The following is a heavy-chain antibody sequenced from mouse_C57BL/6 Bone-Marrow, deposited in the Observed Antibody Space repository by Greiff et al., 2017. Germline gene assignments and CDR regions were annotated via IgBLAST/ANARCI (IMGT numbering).Heavy chain of an antibody. CDR1: GYTFTSYW. J-gene: IGHJ2*01. V-gene: IGHV1-50*01. Sequence: QVQLQQPGAELVKPGASVKLSCKASGYTFTSYWMQWVKQRPGQGLEWIGEIDPSGSYTNYNQKFKGKATLTVDTSSNTAYLQLSSLTSEDAAVYYCARLCYSSYWGQGTTLTVSS. D-gene: IGHD2-12*01. CDR2: IDPSGSYT. CDR3: ARLCYSSY.